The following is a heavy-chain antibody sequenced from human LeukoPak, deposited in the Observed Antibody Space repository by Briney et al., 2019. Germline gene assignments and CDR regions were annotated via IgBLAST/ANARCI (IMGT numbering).Heavy chain of an antibody. CDR2: ISGSGGST. CDR3: AKGVGYCSGGSCQQFDY. CDR1: GFTFSSYA. D-gene: IGHD2-15*01. J-gene: IGHJ4*02. Sequence: GGSLRLSCAASGFTFSSYAMSWVRQAPGKGLEWVSAISGSGGSTYYADSVKGRFTISRDNSKNTLYLQMNTLRAEDTAVYYCAKGVGYCSGGSCQQFDYWGQGTLVTVSS. V-gene: IGHV3-23*01.